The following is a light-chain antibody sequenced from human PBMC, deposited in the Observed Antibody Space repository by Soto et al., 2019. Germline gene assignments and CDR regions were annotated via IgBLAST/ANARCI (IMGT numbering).Light chain of an antibody. CDR2: AAS. CDR3: QQLNNYPIT. CDR1: QDISSY. Sequence: DIQLTQSPSFLSASVGDGVTITCRASQDISSYLAWYQQKPGKAPKLLIHAASTVQSGVPSRFSGSGSGTEFTLKINSLQPEDIATYYCQQLNNYPITFGQGTRLQIK. J-gene: IGKJ5*01. V-gene: IGKV1-9*01.